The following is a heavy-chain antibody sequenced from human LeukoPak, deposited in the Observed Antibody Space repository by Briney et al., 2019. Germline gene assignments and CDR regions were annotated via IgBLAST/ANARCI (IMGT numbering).Heavy chain of an antibody. V-gene: IGHV3-7*01. CDR3: ARVPRYGLIMTTGYDAFDI. Sequence: GGSLRLSCAASGFTFSSYWMSWVRQAPGKGLEWVANIKQDGSEKYYVDSVKGRFTISRDNAKNSLYLQMNSLRAEDTAVYYCARVPRYGLIMTTGYDAFDIWGQGTMVTVSS. CDR1: GFTFSSYW. J-gene: IGHJ3*02. CDR2: IKQDGSEK. D-gene: IGHD4-17*01.